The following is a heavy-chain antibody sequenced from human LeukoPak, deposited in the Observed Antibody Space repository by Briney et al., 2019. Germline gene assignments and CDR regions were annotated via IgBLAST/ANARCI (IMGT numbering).Heavy chain of an antibody. D-gene: IGHD6-13*01. CDR2: ISSSDSSDSTI. CDR3: AKGLAAAGYYFDY. Sequence: GGSLRLSCAASGFTFSSYEVNWVRQAPGKGLEWVSYISSSDSSDSTIYYADSVKGRFTISRDNAKNSLYLQMNSLRAEDTALYYCAKGLAAAGYYFDYWGQGTLVTVSS. CDR1: GFTFSSYE. V-gene: IGHV3-48*03. J-gene: IGHJ4*02.